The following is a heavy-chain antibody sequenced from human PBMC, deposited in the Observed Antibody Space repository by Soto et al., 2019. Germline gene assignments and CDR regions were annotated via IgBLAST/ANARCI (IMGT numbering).Heavy chain of an antibody. CDR3: ARGLYYYDSRGYYSHDAFDI. Sequence: SSETLSLTCTVSGDSVSGRTNYWSWIRQPPGKGLQWIGHIYTSGSAKYNPSLKSRVTISVDTSKNQFSLRLSLVTTADTAVYYCARGLYYYDSRGYYSHDAFDIWGQGTMVTVSS. J-gene: IGHJ3*02. CDR2: IYTSGSA. D-gene: IGHD3-22*01. V-gene: IGHV4-61*01. CDR1: GDSVSGRTNY.